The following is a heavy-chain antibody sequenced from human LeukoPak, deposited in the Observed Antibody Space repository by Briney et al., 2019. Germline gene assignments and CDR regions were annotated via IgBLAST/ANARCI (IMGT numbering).Heavy chain of an antibody. CDR1: GFTFSSYL. J-gene: IGHJ4*02. V-gene: IGHV3-74*01. CDR3: ARDDSSDYHTFDY. CDR2: ISRDGSST. Sequence: PGGSLRLSCAASGFTFSSYLVHWVRQDPGKGLLWVSRISRDGSSTTYADSVKGRFTISRDNAKNTLYLQMNSLRAEDSAVYYCARDDSSDYHTFDYWGQGTLVTVSS. D-gene: IGHD3-22*01.